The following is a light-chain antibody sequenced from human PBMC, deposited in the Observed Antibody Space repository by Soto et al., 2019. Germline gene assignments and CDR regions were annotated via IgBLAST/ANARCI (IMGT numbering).Light chain of an antibody. J-gene: IGKJ3*01. CDR1: QSLIHSDGNTY. Sequence: DVVVTQSPLSLPVTLGQPASISCRSSQSLIHSDGNTYLHWFQQRPGQSPRRLIYHVSTRDSGVPDRFSGSGSGTDFTVEISRVEAEDVGVYYCMQGRHWPYTFGPGTTVDIK. V-gene: IGKV2-30*02. CDR3: MQGRHWPYT. CDR2: HVS.